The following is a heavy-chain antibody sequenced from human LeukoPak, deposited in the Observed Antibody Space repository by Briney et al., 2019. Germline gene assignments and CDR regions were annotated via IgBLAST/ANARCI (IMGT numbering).Heavy chain of an antibody. V-gene: IGHV4-34*01. CDR3: ARGPLNFDY. J-gene: IGHJ4*02. CDR2: INHSGST. Sequence: SETLSLTCAVYGGSFSGYYWSWIRQPPGKGLEWIGEINHSGSTNYNPSLKSRVTMSVDTSKNQFSLKLSSVTAADTAVYYCARGPLNFDYWGQGTLVTVSS. CDR1: GGSFSGYY.